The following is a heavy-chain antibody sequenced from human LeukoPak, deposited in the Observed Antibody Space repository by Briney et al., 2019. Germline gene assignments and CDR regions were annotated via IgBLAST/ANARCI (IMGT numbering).Heavy chain of an antibody. D-gene: IGHD3-10*01. Sequence: GGSLRLSCAASGFTFSSYSMTWVRQPPGKGLEWVSSISSSSSYIYYADSVKGRFTISRDNAKNSLYLQMNSLRAEDTAVYYCARVMGSKWGKFDYWGQGNLVTVSS. CDR3: ARVMGSKWGKFDY. V-gene: IGHV3-21*01. CDR2: ISSSSSYI. CDR1: GFTFSSYS. J-gene: IGHJ4*02.